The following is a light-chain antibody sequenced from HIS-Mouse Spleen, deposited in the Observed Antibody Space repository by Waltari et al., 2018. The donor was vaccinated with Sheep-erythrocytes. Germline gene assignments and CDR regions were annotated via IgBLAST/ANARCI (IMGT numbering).Light chain of an antibody. J-gene: IGLJ2*01. Sequence: QSALTQPASVSGSPGQSITIYCTGTSSDVGSYNLVSWSQQHPGKAPKLIIYEGSKRPSGVSNRFSGSKSGNTASLTISGLQAEDEADYYCCSYAGSSTFVVFGGGTKLTVL. CDR1: SSDVGSYNL. V-gene: IGLV2-23*01. CDR2: EGS. CDR3: CSYAGSSTFVV.